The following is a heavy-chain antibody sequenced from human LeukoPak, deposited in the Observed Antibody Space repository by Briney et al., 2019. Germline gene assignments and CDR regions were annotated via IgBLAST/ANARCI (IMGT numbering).Heavy chain of an antibody. CDR3: ARGSTGSHPGYSYY. CDR2: ISGSTSAT. Sequence: GGSLRLSCAASGVTFRIDGMSRVRQAPGKGLEWISFISGSTSATYYADSVKGRFTISRDNAKNSLYLQMNSLRAEHTALYYCARGSTGSHPGYSYYWGQGTLVTVSS. CDR1: GVTFRIDG. V-gene: IGHV3-48*01. D-gene: IGHD6-19*01. J-gene: IGHJ4*02.